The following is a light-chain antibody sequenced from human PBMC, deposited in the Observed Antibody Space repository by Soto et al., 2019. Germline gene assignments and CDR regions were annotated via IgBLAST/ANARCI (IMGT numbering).Light chain of an antibody. CDR3: QQYNNWPPMYT. CDR1: QSVSSN. J-gene: IGKJ2*01. V-gene: IGKV3-15*01. Sequence: EVVMTQSPATLSVSPGERVTLSCRASQSVSSNLAWYQQKPGQAPSLLIYGASTRATGIPARFSGSGSGTAFTLTISSLQSEDFAVYYCQQYNNWPPMYTFGQGTKLEI. CDR2: GAS.